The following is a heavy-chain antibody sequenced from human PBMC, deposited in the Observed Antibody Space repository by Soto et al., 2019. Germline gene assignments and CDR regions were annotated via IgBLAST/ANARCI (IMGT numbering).Heavy chain of an antibody. V-gene: IGHV3-74*01. CDR3: ARGALYDFSNDY. CDR1: GFTFSSYW. Sequence: EVQLVESGGGLVQPGGSLRLSCAASGFTFSSYWMHWVRQAPGKGLVWVSRVNGDGSNTNYADSVKGRFTISRDNAKNTLHLQMNSLRVEDTAVYYCARGALYDFSNDYWGQGTLVTASS. CDR2: VNGDGSNT. D-gene: IGHD3-3*01. J-gene: IGHJ4*02.